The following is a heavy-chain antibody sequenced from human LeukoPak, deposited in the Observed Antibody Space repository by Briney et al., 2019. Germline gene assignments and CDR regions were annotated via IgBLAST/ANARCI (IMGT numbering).Heavy chain of an antibody. J-gene: IGHJ2*01. CDR1: GGSISSGGYS. CDR2: IYHSGST. CDR3: ARDPDYCSGGSCYSYWYFDL. V-gene: IGHV4-30-2*01. Sequence: SETLSLTCAVSGGSISSGGYSWSWIRQPPGTGLEWIGYIYHSGSTYYNPSLKSRVTISVDRSKNQFSLKMSSVTAADTAVYYCARDPDYCSGGSCYSYWYFDLWGRGTLVTVSS. D-gene: IGHD2-15*01.